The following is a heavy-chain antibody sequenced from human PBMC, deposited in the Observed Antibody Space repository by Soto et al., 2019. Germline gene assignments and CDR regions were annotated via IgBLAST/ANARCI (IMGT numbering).Heavy chain of an antibody. J-gene: IGHJ5*02. CDR1: GGSISSSSYY. D-gene: IGHD2-15*01. CDR3: ARQGGYCSGGSCLGWFDP. CDR2: IYYSGST. V-gene: IGHV4-39*01. Sequence: KPSETLSLTCTVSGGSISSSSYYWGWIRQPPGKGLEWIGSIYYSGSTYYNPSLKSRVTISVDTSKNQFSLKLSSVTAADTAVYYCARQGGYCSGGSCLGWFDPWGQGTLVTVSS.